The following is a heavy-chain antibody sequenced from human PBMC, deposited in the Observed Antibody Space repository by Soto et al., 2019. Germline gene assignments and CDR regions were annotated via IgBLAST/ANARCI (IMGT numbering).Heavy chain of an antibody. D-gene: IGHD2-21*02. CDR3: AKEAAYCGGDCYAEY. CDR1: GFTFSSYG. Sequence: GGSLRLSCAASGFTFSSYGMHWVRQAPGKGLEWVAVISYDGSNKYYADSVKGRFTISRDNSKNTLYLQMNSLRAEDTAVYYCAKEAAYCGGDCYAEYWGQGTLVTVSS. V-gene: IGHV3-30*18. J-gene: IGHJ4*02. CDR2: ISYDGSNK.